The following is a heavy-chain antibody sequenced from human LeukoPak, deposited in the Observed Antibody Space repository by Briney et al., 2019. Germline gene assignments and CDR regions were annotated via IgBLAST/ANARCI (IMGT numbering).Heavy chain of an antibody. CDR2: ISSSSSYI. Sequence: GGSLRLSCAASGFTFSSYSMNWVRQAPGKGLEWVSSISSSSSYIYYADSVKGRFTISRDNAKNSLYLQMNSLRAEDTAVYYCARGVATYDFWNGYVWGQGTLVTVSS. V-gene: IGHV3-21*01. CDR1: GFTFSSYS. D-gene: IGHD3-3*01. J-gene: IGHJ4*02. CDR3: ARGVATYDFWNGYV.